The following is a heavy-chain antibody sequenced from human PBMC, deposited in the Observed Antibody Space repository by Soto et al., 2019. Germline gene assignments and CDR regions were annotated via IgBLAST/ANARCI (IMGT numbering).Heavy chain of an antibody. CDR1: GFTFSDYY. CDR3: ARATDYYDSSPKGYYYYGMDV. D-gene: IGHD3-22*01. Sequence: PGGSLRLSCAASGFTFSDYYMSWIRQAPGKGLEWVSYISSSSSYTNYADSVKGRFTISRDNAKNSLYLQMNSLRAEDTAVYYCARATDYYDSSPKGYYYYGMDVWGQGTTVTVSS. CDR2: ISSSSSYT. V-gene: IGHV3-11*05. J-gene: IGHJ6*02.